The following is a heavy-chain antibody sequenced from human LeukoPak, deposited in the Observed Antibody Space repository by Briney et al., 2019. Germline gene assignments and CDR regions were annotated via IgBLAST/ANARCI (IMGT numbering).Heavy chain of an antibody. J-gene: IGHJ6*02. CDR2: ISYSGST. V-gene: IGHV4-39*01. CDR3: ARGISYYFGMDV. D-gene: IGHD3-10*01. Sequence: SETLSLTCTVSGGSFTNNGYFWGWIRQPPGKGLEWIGSISYSGSTYYNPSLKSRVTISVDTSKNLFSLKLRSVTAADTAVYHCARGISYYFGMDVWGQGTTVTVSS. CDR1: GGSFTNNGYF.